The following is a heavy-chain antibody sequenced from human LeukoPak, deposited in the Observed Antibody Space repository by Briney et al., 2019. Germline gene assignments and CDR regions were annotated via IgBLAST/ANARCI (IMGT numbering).Heavy chain of an antibody. J-gene: IGHJ4*02. CDR1: EVTFSSYW. CDR3: VRRVGDY. D-gene: IGHD3-10*01. Sequence: EGSLRLSCTASEVTFSSYWLHWVRQAPGKGLVWVSRMNSDGSSTSYADSVKGRFTISRDNAKNTLYLQMNSLRAEDTAVYYCVRRVGDYWGQGTLVTVSS. CDR2: MNSDGSST. V-gene: IGHV3-74*01.